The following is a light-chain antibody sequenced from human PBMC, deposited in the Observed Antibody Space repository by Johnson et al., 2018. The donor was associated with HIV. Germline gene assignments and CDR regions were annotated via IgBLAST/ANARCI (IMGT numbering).Light chain of an antibody. CDR2: DND. J-gene: IGLJ1*01. CDR3: ETWDSSLSGV. V-gene: IGLV1-51*01. CDR1: SSNIGNNY. Sequence: QSLLTQPPSVSAAPGQKVTISCSGSSSNIGNNYVSWYQQLPGAAPKLLIFDNDKRPSGIPDRFSGSKSGTSATLGITGLQTGDEADYYCETWDSSLSGVFGTGTKGTVL.